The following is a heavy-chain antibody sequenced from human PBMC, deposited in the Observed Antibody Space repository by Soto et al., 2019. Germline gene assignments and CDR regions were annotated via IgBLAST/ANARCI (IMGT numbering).Heavy chain of an antibody. J-gene: IGHJ3*02. Sequence: QVQLQESGPGLVKPSETLSLTCTVSGGSVSSGGYYWSWIRQPPGKGLEWIGYIYYSGSTNYNPSLKSRVTISVDTSKNQFALQLSSVTAADTAVYYCARATPRGSDAFDIWGQGTMVTVSS. CDR1: GGSVSSGGYY. V-gene: IGHV4-61*08. CDR2: IYYSGST. D-gene: IGHD3-10*01. CDR3: ARATPRGSDAFDI.